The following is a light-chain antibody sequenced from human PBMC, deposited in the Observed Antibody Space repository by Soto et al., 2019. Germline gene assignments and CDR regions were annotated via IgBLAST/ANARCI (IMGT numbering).Light chain of an antibody. J-gene: IGLJ2*01. Sequence: SYELTQPPSVSVAPGKTARITCGGNNIVSKSVHWYQQRPGQAPVLVIYYDSDRPSGIPERFSGSNSGNTATLTISRVEAGDEADYYCQVWDSSDNHVVFGGGTKLTVL. CDR3: QVWDSSDNHVV. V-gene: IGLV3-21*01. CDR2: YDS. CDR1: NIVSKS.